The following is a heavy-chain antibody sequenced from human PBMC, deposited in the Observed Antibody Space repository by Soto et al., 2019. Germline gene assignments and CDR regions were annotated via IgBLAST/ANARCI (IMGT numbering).Heavy chain of an antibody. Sequence: SETLSLTCTVSGGSISSGGYYWSWIRQHPGKGLEWIGYIYYSGSTYYNPSLKSRVTISVDTSKNQFSLKLSSVTAADTAVYYCARDEAAGFYGMDVWGQGTTVTVSS. CDR1: GGSISSGGYY. D-gene: IGHD6-13*01. V-gene: IGHV4-31*03. J-gene: IGHJ6*02. CDR3: ARDEAAGFYGMDV. CDR2: IYYSGST.